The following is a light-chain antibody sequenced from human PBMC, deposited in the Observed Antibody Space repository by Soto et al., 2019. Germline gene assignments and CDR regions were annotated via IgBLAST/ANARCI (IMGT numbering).Light chain of an antibody. CDR1: SSNIGTGYD. V-gene: IGLV1-40*01. Sequence: QSVLTQPPSVSGAPGQRVTISCTGSSSNIGTGYDVHWYQQLPGTAPKLLIYGNNNRPSGVPDRFSGSTSGTSASLAITGLQAEDEADYYCQSSGSSLSGSGVFGGGTKLTVL. J-gene: IGLJ2*01. CDR3: QSSGSSLSGSGV. CDR2: GNN.